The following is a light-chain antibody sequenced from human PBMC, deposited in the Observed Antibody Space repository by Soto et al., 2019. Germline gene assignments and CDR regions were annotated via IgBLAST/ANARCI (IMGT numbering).Light chain of an antibody. J-gene: IGKJ1*01. V-gene: IGKV3-15*01. CDR1: QGIKDY. Sequence: EIVMTQSPATLSVSPRERATLSCRASQGIKDYLAWFQQKPGQAPRLLIYGASTRATAIPARFSGSGSVTEFTLSISSLQSEDFAVYYCQQYNTWPRTFGQGTKVETK. CDR2: GAS. CDR3: QQYNTWPRT.